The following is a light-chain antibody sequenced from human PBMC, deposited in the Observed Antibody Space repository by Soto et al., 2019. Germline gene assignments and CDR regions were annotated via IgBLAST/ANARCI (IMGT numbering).Light chain of an antibody. CDR3: HQHYHWHPWT. J-gene: IGKJ1*01. V-gene: IGKV3-11*01. CDR2: GAS. Sequence: EVVLTQSPATLSLSPGERATLSCRASQNVSTFLDWYQQKPGQAPRLLIYGASNRATGIPARFSGSGSGTDFSLPIISREPHDFAVNYCHQHYHWHPWTFGQGTRVEIK. CDR1: QNVSTF.